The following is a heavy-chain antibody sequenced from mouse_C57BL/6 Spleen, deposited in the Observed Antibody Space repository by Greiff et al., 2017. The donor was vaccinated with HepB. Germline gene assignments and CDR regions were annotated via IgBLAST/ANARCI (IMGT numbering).Heavy chain of an antibody. CDR3: ARREGLVWFAY. Sequence: QVQLQQPGAELVRPGSSVKLSCKASGYTFTSYWMHWVKQRPIQGLEWIGNIDPSDSETHYNQKFKDKATLTVDKSSSTAYMQLSSLTSEDSAVYYCARREGLVWFAYWGQGTLVTVSA. D-gene: IGHD2-4*01. V-gene: IGHV1-52*01. CDR2: IDPSDSET. J-gene: IGHJ3*01. CDR1: GYTFTSYW.